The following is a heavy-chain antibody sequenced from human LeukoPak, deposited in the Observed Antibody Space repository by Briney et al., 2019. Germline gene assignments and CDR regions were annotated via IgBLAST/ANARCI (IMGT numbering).Heavy chain of an antibody. Sequence: SQTLSLTCAISGDSVSSNSAAWNWVRQSPSRGLEWLGRTYYRSKWYNDYAVSVKSRITISPDTSKNQFSLQLNSVTPEDTAVYYCARITGNWNYVDYWGQGTLVTVSS. CDR3: ARITGNWNYVDY. J-gene: IGHJ4*02. CDR1: GDSVSSNSAA. D-gene: IGHD1-20*01. CDR2: TYYRSKWYN. V-gene: IGHV6-1*01.